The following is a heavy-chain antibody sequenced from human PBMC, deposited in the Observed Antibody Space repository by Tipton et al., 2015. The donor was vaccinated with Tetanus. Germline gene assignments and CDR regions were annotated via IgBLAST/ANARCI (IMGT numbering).Heavy chain of an antibody. J-gene: IGHJ3*02. D-gene: IGHD3-16*01. V-gene: IGHV3-9*02. Sequence: SLRLSCAASGFTSKDHDMHWVRQAPGKGLVWISRISGNGRNKDYADSVKGRFTISRDNANNSLYLQMDSLRAEDTALYYCARADRGRYVFDIWGQGSMFIDSS. CDR2: ISGNGRNK. CDR1: GFTSKDHD. CDR3: ARADRGRYVFDI.